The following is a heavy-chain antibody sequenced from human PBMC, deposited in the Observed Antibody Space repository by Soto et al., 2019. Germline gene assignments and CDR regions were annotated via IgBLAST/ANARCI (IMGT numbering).Heavy chain of an antibody. D-gene: IGHD2-21*02. CDR2: IKQDGSEK. CDR3: ARDGMYCGGDCYPGDYYYYGMDV. CDR1: GFTFSSYW. Sequence: GGSLRLSCAASGFTFSSYWMSWVRQAPGKGLEWVANIKQDGSEKYYVDSVKGRFTISRDNAKNSLYLQMNSLRAEDTAVYYCARDGMYCGGDCYPGDYYYYGMDVWGQGTTVTVSS. V-gene: IGHV3-7*05. J-gene: IGHJ6*02.